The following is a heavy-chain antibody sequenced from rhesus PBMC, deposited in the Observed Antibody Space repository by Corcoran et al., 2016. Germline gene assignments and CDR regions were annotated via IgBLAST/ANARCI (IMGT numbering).Heavy chain of an antibody. Sequence: QLQLQESGPGLVKPSETLSLTCAVSGGSISSNFWSWIRQPPEKGLEWFGRISGSGGSTDYNPSLKSRVTISTDTSKNQFSLKLTSMTAADTAVYYCASGGYNFWTGYYLAYWGQGVLVTVSS. J-gene: IGHJ4*01. CDR1: GGSISSNF. V-gene: IGHV4-173*01. CDR3: ASGGYNFWTGYYLAY. D-gene: IGHD3-3*01. CDR2: ISGSGGST.